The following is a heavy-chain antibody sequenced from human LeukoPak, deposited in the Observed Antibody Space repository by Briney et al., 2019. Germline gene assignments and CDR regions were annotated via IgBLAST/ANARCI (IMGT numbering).Heavy chain of an antibody. CDR3: ARGSTYYYDSSGYQILRGARDFDY. CDR1: GGSISRSSDY. V-gene: IGHV4-39*07. J-gene: IGHJ4*02. CDR2: INHSGST. Sequence: SETLSLNCTVSGGSISRSSDYWGWLRQPPGKGLEWIGEINHSGSTNYNPSLKSRVTISVDTSKNQFSLKLSSVTAADTAVYYCARGSTYYYDSSGYQILRGARDFDYWGQGTLVTVSS. D-gene: IGHD3-22*01.